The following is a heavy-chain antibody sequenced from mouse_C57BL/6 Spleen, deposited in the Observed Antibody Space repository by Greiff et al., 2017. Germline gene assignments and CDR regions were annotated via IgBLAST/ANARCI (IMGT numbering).Heavy chain of an antibody. V-gene: IGHV1-26*01. Sequence: EVQLQQSGPELVKPGASVKISCKASGYTFTDYYMNWVKQSHGKSLEWIGDINPNNGGTSYNQKFKGKATLTVDKSSSTAYMELRSLTSEDSAVYYCARGPYGRMDYWGQGTSVTVSS. CDR1: GYTFTDYY. CDR3: ARGPYGRMDY. D-gene: IGHD1-1*01. J-gene: IGHJ4*01. CDR2: INPNNGGT.